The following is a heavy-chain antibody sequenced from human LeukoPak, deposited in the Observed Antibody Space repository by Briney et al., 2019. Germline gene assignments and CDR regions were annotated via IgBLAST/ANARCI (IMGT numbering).Heavy chain of an antibody. CDR3: ARFYYYDSSGYYYPFDY. D-gene: IGHD3-22*01. J-gene: IGHJ4*02. V-gene: IGHV3-7*01. CDR2: IKQDGSEK. Sequence: PGGSLRLSCAASGFTFSSYWMSWVRQAPGKGLEWVANIKQDGSEKYYVDSVKGRFTISRDNAKNSLYLQMNSLRAEDTAVYYCARFYYYDSSGYYYPFDYWGQGTLVTVSS. CDR1: GFTFSSYW.